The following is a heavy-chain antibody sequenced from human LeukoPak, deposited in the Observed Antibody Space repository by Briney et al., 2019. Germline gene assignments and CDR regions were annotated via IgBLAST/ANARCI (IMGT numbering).Heavy chain of an antibody. V-gene: IGHV3-49*03. CDR1: GFTFGDYA. Sequence: PGGSLRLSCTASGFTFGDYAMSWFRQAPGKGLEWVGFIRSKTYGGTTGYAASVKDTFTISRDDSKSVVYLQMNSLKTGDTAFYYCTRGVGQQLIPPDYWGQGTLVTVSS. J-gene: IGHJ4*02. CDR2: IRSKTYGGTT. CDR3: TRGVGQQLIPPDY. D-gene: IGHD6-13*01.